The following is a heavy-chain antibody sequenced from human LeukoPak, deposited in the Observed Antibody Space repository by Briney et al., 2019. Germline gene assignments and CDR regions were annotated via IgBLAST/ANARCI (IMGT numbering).Heavy chain of an antibody. D-gene: IGHD3-22*01. J-gene: IGHJ3*02. CDR2: IYPGDSDT. V-gene: IGHV5-51*01. CDR1: GYSFSNYW. Sequence: GESLKISCKGSGYSFSNYWIGWVRQMPGKGLEWMGIIYPGDSDTRCSPSVQGHVTFSADKSISSAYVQWSGLKASDSAMYYCARRNPMTQDAFDIWGQGTMVTVSS. CDR3: ARRNPMTQDAFDI.